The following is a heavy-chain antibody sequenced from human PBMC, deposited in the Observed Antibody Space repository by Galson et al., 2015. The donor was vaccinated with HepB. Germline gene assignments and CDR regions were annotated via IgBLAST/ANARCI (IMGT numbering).Heavy chain of an antibody. CDR3: VREGEFFEYGDYSDYYSGMDV. CDR2: ISGYNGNT. CDR1: GYTFTSYG. V-gene: IGHV1-18*01. Sequence: SVKVSCKASGYTFTSYGISWVRQAPGQGLEWMGWISGYNGNTNYAQKLQGRVTVTTDTSTSTAYMELRSLRSDDTAVYYCVREGEFFEYGDYSDYYSGMDVWGQGTTVTVSS. D-gene: IGHD4-17*01. J-gene: IGHJ6*02.